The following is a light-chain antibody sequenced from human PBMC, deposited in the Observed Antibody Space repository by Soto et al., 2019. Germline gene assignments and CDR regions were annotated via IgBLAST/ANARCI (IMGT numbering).Light chain of an antibody. CDR1: SSDIGGYNH. Sequence: QSVLTQPTSVSGSPGQSITISCTGGSSDIGGYNHVSWYQQHPGNVPRLIIYDVDNRPLGISNRFSGSQSGNTASLSISGLQAEDEADYYCCAYTARTTLSWVFGGGTKLTVL. V-gene: IGLV2-14*03. CDR2: DVD. CDR3: CAYTARTTLSWV. J-gene: IGLJ3*02.